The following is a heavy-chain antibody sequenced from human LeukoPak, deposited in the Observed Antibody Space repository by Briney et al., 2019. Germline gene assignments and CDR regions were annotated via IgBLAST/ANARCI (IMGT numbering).Heavy chain of an antibody. CDR3: ARIPTY. CDR1: GFTFSSYW. V-gene: IGHV3-74*01. CDR2: INPDGSST. Sequence: GGSLRLSCAASGFTFSSYWMHWVRQAPGKGLVWVSRINPDGSSTDYADSVKGRFTISRDNAKNTLYLQMNSLRAEDTAVYYCARIPTYWGQGTQVTVSS. J-gene: IGHJ4*02.